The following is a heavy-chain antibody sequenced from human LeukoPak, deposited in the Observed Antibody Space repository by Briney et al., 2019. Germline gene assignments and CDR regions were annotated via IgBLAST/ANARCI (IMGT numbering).Heavy chain of an antibody. J-gene: IGHJ5*02. CDR2: INPSGGST. CDR1: GYTFTRYY. V-gene: IGHV1-46*01. CDR3: ARGPRFGELLWHWFDP. D-gene: IGHD3-10*01. Sequence: ASVKVSCKASGYTFTRYYMHWVRQAPGQGLEWMGIINPSGGSTRYAQKFQGRVTMTRDTSTSTVYMELSSLRSEDTAVYYCARGPRFGELLWHWFDPWGQGTLVTVSS.